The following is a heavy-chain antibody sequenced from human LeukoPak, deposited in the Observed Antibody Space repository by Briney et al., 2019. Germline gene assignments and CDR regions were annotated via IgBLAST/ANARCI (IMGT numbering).Heavy chain of an antibody. CDR1: GYTFTSYD. CDR2: MDPNSGNT. CDR3: ARGYYYDSSASLDAFDI. V-gene: IGHV1-8*01. J-gene: IGHJ3*02. Sequence: ASVTVSCKASGYTFTSYDINWVRQATGQGLEWMGWMDPNSGNTGYAQKFQGRVTMTRNTSISTAYMELSSLRSEDTAVYYCARGYYYDSSASLDAFDIWGQGTMVTVSS. D-gene: IGHD3-22*01.